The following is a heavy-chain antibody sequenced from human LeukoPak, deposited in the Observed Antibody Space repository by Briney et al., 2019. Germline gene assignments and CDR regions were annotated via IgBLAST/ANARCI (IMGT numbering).Heavy chain of an antibody. D-gene: IGHD3-22*01. CDR2: IYYSGST. V-gene: IGHV4-59*01. J-gene: IGHJ4*02. CDR1: GGSISTYY. Sequence: PSETLSLTCTVSGGSISTYYWSWLRQPPGKGLEWIGYIYYSGSTHYNPSLKSRVTILVDTSKNQFSLKLSSLTAADTAVYYCARATNYYDSSGYYPRPHFDYWGRGTLVTVSS. CDR3: ARATNYYDSSGYYPRPHFDY.